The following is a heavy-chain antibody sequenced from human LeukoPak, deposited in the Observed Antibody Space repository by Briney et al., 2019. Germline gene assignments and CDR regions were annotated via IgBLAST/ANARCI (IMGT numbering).Heavy chain of an antibody. V-gene: IGHV4-61*01. CDR3: ARGVTVAGTVYFDL. CDR1: GGSVSSGSYY. D-gene: IGHD6-19*01. CDR2: IYYSGST. J-gene: IGHJ2*01. Sequence: SETLSLTCTVSGGSVSSGSYYWSWIRQPPGKGLEWIGYIYYSGSTNYNPSLKSRVTISVDTSKNQFSLKLSSVTAADTAVYYCARGVTVAGTVYFDLWGRGTLVTVSS.